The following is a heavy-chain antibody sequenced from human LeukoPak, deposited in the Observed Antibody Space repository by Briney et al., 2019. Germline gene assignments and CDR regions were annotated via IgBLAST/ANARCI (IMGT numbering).Heavy chain of an antibody. CDR3: AKFALRYCSGGSCHPFDY. D-gene: IGHD2-15*01. V-gene: IGHV3-23*01. CDR2: ISGSGGST. CDR1: GFTFSNYW. J-gene: IGHJ4*02. Sequence: PGGSLGLSCAASGFTFSNYWMSWVRQAPGKGLEWVSAISGSGGSTYYADSVKGRFIISRDNSKNTLYLQMNSLRAEDTAVYYCAKFALRYCSGGSCHPFDYWGQGTLVTVSS.